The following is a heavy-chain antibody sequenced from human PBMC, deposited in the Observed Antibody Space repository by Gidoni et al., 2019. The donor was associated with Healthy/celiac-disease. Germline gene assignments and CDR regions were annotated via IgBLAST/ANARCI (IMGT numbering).Heavy chain of an antibody. CDR3: AKDDDYDSLFDI. CDR2: ISYDGSNK. CDR1: GFTFSSYG. D-gene: IGHD3-22*01. V-gene: IGHV3-30*18. Sequence: QVQLVESGGGVVQPGRSLSLSCAPSGFTFSSYGMPWVRQAPGKGLEWVAVISYDGSNKYYADSVKGRFTISRDNSKNTLYLQMNSLRAEDTAVYYCAKDDDYDSLFDIWGQGTMVTVSS. J-gene: IGHJ3*02.